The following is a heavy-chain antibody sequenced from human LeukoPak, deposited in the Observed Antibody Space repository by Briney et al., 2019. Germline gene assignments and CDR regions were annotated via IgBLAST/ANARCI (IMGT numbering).Heavy chain of an antibody. CDR2: INAGDGNT. CDR1: GYTLTELS. CDR3: ARDPDYYGSGSSPYFYYGMDV. V-gene: IGHV1-3*01. J-gene: IGHJ6*02. D-gene: IGHD3-10*01. Sequence: GASVKVSCKVSGYTLTELSMHWVRQAPGQRLEWMGWINAGDGNTKYSQKFQGRVTITRDTSASTAYMELTSLRSEDTAVYYCARDPDYYGSGSSPYFYYGMDVWGQGTTVTVSS.